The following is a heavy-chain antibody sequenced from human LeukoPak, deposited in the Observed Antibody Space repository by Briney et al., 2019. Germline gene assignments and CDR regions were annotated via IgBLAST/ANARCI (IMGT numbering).Heavy chain of an antibody. CDR2: ITSSSDAI. CDR3: ARDTYTETTDSDFDL. CDR1: GFTFSNYE. V-gene: IGHV3-48*03. D-gene: IGHD3-16*01. J-gene: IGHJ4*02. Sequence: PGGSLRLSCAASGFTFSNYEMNWVRQAPGKGLEWVSYITSSSDAIHYADSVKGRFTISRDNAKNSLYLQMNSLRAEDTAVYYCARDTYTETTDSDFDLWGQGTLVTVSS.